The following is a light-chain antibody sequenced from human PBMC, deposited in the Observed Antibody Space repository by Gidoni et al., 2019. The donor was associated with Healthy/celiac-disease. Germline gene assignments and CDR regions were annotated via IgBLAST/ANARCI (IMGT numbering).Light chain of an antibody. Sequence: DIVMTKSPLSLLVTPGEPAAISCRSSQSLLHSNGYNFLDWYLQKPGQSPQLLIYLGSNRASGVPDRFSGSGSGTDFTLKISRVEAEDVGVYYCMQALETPPYTFGQGTKLEIK. CDR2: LGS. CDR3: MQALETPPYT. V-gene: IGKV2-28*01. CDR1: QSLLHSNGYNF. J-gene: IGKJ2*01.